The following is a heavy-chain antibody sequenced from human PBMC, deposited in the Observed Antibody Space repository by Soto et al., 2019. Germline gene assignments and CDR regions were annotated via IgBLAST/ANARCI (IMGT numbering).Heavy chain of an antibody. CDR3: ARHNYGSGSTYFDY. Sequence: SETLSLTCTVSGASIISYYWSWIRQPPGKGLEWIGYIYYSGSTNYNPSLKSRVTISADTSKNQFSLKLNSMTAADTAVYYCARHNYGSGSTYFDYWGQGTLATVSS. J-gene: IGHJ4*02. CDR1: GASIISYY. CDR2: IYYSGST. D-gene: IGHD3-10*01. V-gene: IGHV4-59*08.